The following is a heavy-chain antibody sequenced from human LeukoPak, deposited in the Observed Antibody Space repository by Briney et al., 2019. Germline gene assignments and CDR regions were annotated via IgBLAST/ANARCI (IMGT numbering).Heavy chain of an antibody. CDR1: GFTFSSYA. J-gene: IGHJ4*02. V-gene: IGHV3-30*04. CDR3: ARDPSSTIPLLTLDY. CDR2: ISYDGSNK. D-gene: IGHD5-24*01. Sequence: GRSLRLSCAASGFTFSSYAMHWVRQAPGKGLEWVAVISYDGSNKYYADSVKGRFTISRDNSKNTLYLQMNSLRAEDTAVYYCARDPSSTIPLLTLDYWGQGTLATVSS.